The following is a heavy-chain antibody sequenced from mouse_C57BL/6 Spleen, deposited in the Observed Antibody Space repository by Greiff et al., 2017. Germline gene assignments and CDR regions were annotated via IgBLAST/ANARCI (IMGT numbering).Heavy chain of an antibody. CDR1: GYTFTSYW. J-gene: IGHJ3*01. D-gene: IGHD1-1*01. CDR3: ARSHYYGSSPWFAY. Sequence: VQLKQPGTELVKPGASVKLSCKASGYTFTSYWMHWVKQRPGPGLEWIGNINPSNGCTNYNEKFKSKATLTVDKSSSTAYMQLSSLTSEDSAVYYCARSHYYGSSPWFAYWGQGTLVTVSA. V-gene: IGHV1-53*01. CDR2: INPSNGCT.